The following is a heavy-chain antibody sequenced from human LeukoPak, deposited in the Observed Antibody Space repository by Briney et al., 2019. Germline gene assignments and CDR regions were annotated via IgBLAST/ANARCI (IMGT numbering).Heavy chain of an antibody. J-gene: IGHJ4*02. CDR1: GYSISSGYY. V-gene: IGHV4-38-2*02. D-gene: IGHD5-24*01. CDR3: AREGRWLQPFDY. Sequence: SETLSLTCTVCGYSISSGYYWGWIRQPPGKGLEWIGSISHSGSTYYNPSLKSRVTISVDTSKNQFSLQLSSVTAADTAVYYCAREGRWLQPFDYWGQGTLVTVSS. CDR2: ISHSGST.